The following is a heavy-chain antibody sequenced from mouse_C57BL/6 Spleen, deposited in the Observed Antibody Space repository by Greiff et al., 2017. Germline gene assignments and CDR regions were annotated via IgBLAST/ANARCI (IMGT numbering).Heavy chain of an antibody. J-gene: IGHJ4*01. V-gene: IGHV3-5*01. D-gene: IGHD2-4*01. CDR1: GISITTGNYR. Sequence: DVKLQESGPGLVKPSQTVFLTCTVTGISITTGNYRWSWIRQFPGNKLEWIGYIYYSGTITYNPSLTSRTTITRDTPKNQFFLEMNSLTAEDTATYYCAREGNDYNYAMDYWGQGTSVTVSS. CDR2: IYYSGTI. CDR3: AREGNDYNYAMDY.